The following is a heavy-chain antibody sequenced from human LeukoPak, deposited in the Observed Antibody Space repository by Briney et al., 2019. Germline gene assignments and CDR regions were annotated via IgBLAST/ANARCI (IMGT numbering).Heavy chain of an antibody. V-gene: IGHV3-30*03. CDR3: ARTGPIVGAAEPAFDI. CDR2: ISYDGSNK. D-gene: IGHD1-26*01. CDR1: GFTFRSFG. J-gene: IGHJ3*02. Sequence: GGSLRLSCLASGFTFRSFGMHWVRQAPGTGLEWVALISYDGSNKNYADSVKGRFTISRDNSKNILYLQMNSLRVEDTAVYYCARTGPIVGAAEPAFDIWGQGTMVTVSS.